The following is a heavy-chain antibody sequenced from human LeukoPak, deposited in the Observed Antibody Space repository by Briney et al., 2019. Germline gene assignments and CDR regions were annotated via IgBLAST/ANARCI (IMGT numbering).Heavy chain of an antibody. V-gene: IGHV3-30*18. D-gene: IGHD3-9*01. CDR1: GFTFSSYG. J-gene: IGHJ4*02. Sequence: PGRSLRLSCAASGFTFSSYGMHWVRQAPGKGLEWVAVISYDGSNKYYADSVKGRFTISRDNSKNTLYLQMNSLRAEDTAVYYCAKASDYEILTSLDYWGQGTLVTVSS. CDR3: AKASDYEILTSLDY. CDR2: ISYDGSNK.